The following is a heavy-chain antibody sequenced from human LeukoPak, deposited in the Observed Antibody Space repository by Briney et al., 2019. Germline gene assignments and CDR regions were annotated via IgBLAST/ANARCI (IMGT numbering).Heavy chain of an antibody. CDR3: ARAYYYDSSGYYAYYGMDV. CDR2: IYYSGST. CDR1: GGSISSYY. J-gene: IGHJ6*02. Sequence: KPSETLSLTCTVSGGSISSYYWSWLRQPPGKGLEWIGYIYYSGSTNYNPSLKSRVTISVDTSKNQFSLKLSSVTAADTAVYYCARAYYYDSSGYYAYYGMDVWGQGTTVTVSS. D-gene: IGHD3-22*01. V-gene: IGHV4-59*01.